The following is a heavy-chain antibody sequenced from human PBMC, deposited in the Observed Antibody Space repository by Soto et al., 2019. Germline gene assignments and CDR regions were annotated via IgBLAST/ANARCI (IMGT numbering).Heavy chain of an antibody. V-gene: IGHV3-23*01. D-gene: IGHD2-21*02. Sequence: EVQLLESGGGLVQPGGSLRLSCAASGFTFISYAMSWVRQAPGKGLEWVSGSSGSGGSTHYADSVKGRFTISRDNPKHSQYLQMGSLRAEAAAVYYWAKRPSPRAYCGGDCFFDSWGQGTLVTVSS. J-gene: IGHJ4*02. CDR2: SSGSGGST. CDR1: GFTFISYA. CDR3: AKRPSPRAYCGGDCFFDS.